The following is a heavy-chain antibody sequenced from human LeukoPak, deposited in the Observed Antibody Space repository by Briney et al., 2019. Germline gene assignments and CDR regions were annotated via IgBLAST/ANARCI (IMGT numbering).Heavy chain of an antibody. J-gene: IGHJ3*02. D-gene: IGHD1-7*01. CDR3: ARTGTGTAPDAFDI. CDR2: IKQDGSEK. V-gene: IGHV3-7*01. CDR1: GFTFSSYW. Sequence: GGSLRLSCAASGFTFSSYWMSWVRQAPGKGLEWVANIKQDGSEKYYVDSVKGRFTISRDNAKNSLYLQMNSLRAEDTAAYYCARTGTGTAPDAFDIWGQGTMVTVSS.